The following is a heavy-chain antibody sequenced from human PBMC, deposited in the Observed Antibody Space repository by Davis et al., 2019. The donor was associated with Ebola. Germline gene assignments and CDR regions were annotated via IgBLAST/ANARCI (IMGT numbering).Heavy chain of an antibody. D-gene: IGHD3-10*02. CDR3: AHRNPMSSYGMDV. V-gene: IGHV2-5*08. CDR2: IYWDDDK. J-gene: IGHJ6*02. CDR1: GGSISSYYW. Sequence: TLSLTCTVSGGSISSYYWSWIRQPPGKALEWLALIYWDDDKRYSPSLKSRLTITKDTSKNQVVLTMTNMDPVDTATYYCAHRNPMSSYGMDVWGQGTTVTVSS.